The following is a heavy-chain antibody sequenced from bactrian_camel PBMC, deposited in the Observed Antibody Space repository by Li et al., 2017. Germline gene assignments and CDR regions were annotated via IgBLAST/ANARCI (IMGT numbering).Heavy chain of an antibody. CDR3: AAAPRSTVSPWSYVVSYDY. D-gene: IGHD1*01. Sequence: HVQLVESGGGAVKAGGSLTLSCEASGYTSVSYCMGWFRQALGKERRGIAAISKDGSTSYPYLMKDRLTISRDNAKNTLYLQMNSLKPEDTAMYYCAAAPRSTVSPWSYVVSYDYWGKGTQVTVS. CDR2: ISKDGST. J-gene: IGHJ4*01. V-gene: IGHV3S55*01. CDR1: GYTSVSYC.